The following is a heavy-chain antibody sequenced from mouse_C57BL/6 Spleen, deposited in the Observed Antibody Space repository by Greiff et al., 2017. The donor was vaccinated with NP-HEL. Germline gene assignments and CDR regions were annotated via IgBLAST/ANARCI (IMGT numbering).Heavy chain of an antibody. Sequence: VQLKESGPELVKPGDSVKISCKASGYSFTGYFMNWVMQSHGKSLEWIGRINPYNGDTFYNQKFKGKATLTVDKSSSTAHMELRSLTSEDSAVYYCAREDYDYGFDYWGQGTTLTVSS. V-gene: IGHV1-20*01. J-gene: IGHJ2*01. CDR3: AREDYDYGFDY. CDR2: INPYNGDT. D-gene: IGHD2-4*01. CDR1: GYSFTGYF.